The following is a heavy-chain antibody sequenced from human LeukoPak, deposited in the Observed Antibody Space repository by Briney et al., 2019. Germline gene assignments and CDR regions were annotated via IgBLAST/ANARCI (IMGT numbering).Heavy chain of an antibody. J-gene: IGHJ3*02. CDR3: ARIMEYYDFTPRGFDI. V-gene: IGHV1-2*02. CDR1: GYAFSAYY. D-gene: IGHD3/OR15-3a*01. Sequence: ASVKVSCKASGYAFSAYYMHWVRQAPGQGLEWMGWLNPQTGDTHFAQKFQDRVTMNRDTSITTAYMELSRLTSDDTAIYYCARIMEYYDFTPRGFDIWGQGTMVAVSS. CDR2: LNPQTGDT.